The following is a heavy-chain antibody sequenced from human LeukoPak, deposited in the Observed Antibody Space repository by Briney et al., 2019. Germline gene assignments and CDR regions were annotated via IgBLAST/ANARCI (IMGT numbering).Heavy chain of an antibody. D-gene: IGHD1-26*01. CDR1: GGSISSYY. V-gene: IGHV4-59*01. Sequence: SETLSLTCTVSGGSISSYYWSWIRQPPGKGLEWIRYIYYSGSTNYNPSLKSRVTISLDTSKSQFSLKLTSVTPADTAVYYCARGGIVGSRTNWFDPWGQGILVTVSS. CDR3: ARGGIVGSRTNWFDP. CDR2: IYYSGST. J-gene: IGHJ5*02.